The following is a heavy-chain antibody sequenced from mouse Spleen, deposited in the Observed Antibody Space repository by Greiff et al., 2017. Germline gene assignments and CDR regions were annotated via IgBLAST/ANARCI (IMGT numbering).Heavy chain of an antibody. CDR1: GFTFSDYG. CDR3: ARPVRGAMDY. CDR2: ISSGSSTI. J-gene: IGHJ4*01. V-gene: IGHV5-17*01. Sequence: EVKLVESGGGLVKPGGSLKLSCAASGFTFSDYGMHWVRQAPEKGLEWVAYISSGSSTIYYADTVKGRFTISRDKAKNTLFLQMTSLRSEDTAMYYCARPVRGAMDYWGQGTSVTVSS. D-gene: IGHD2-14*01.